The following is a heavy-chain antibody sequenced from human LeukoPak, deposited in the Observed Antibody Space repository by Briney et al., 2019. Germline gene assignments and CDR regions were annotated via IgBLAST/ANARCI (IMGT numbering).Heavy chain of an antibody. CDR1: GGTFSSYA. Sequence: AASVKVSCKASGGTFSSYAISWVRQATGQGLEWMGWINPNTGNTGYAQKFQGRVTMTRNTSISTAYMELSSLRSEDTAVYYCAKRGYSYGDFDYWGQGTLVTVSS. CDR2: INPNTGNT. V-gene: IGHV1-8*02. D-gene: IGHD5-18*01. CDR3: AKRGYSYGDFDY. J-gene: IGHJ4*02.